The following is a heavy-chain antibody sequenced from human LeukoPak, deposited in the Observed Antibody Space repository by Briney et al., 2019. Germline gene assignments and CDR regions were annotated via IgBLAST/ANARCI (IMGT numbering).Heavy chain of an antibody. D-gene: IGHD5-12*01. CDR3: ARGEYSGYPREVDY. Sequence: KTGGSLRLSCAASGFTFSSYSVNWVRQAPGKGLEWVSSISSSSSYIYYADSVKGRFTISRDNAKNSLYLQMNSLRAEDTAVYYCARGEYSGYPREVDYWGQGTLVTVSS. J-gene: IGHJ4*02. CDR1: GFTFSSYS. CDR2: ISSSSSYI. V-gene: IGHV3-21*01.